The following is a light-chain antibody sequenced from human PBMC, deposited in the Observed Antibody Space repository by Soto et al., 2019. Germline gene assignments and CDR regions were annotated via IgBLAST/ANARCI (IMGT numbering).Light chain of an antibody. J-gene: IGLJ3*02. CDR1: SSDVGDYNY. CDR2: DVS. V-gene: IGLV2-14*01. CDR3: SSYASSSTRV. Sequence: QSALTQPASVSGSPGQSITISCTGTSSDVGDYNYVSWYQQHPGKAPKLMIYDVSNRPSGVSNRFSGSKSGNTASLTISGLQAEDEAYYYCSSYASSSTRVFGGGTKLTVL.